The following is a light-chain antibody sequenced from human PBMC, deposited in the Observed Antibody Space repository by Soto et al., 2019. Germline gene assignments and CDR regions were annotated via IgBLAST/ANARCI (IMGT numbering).Light chain of an antibody. CDR2: GAS. CDR3: QQYNYWPRT. V-gene: IGKV3-15*01. J-gene: IGKJ1*01. CDR1: RSIGST. Sequence: EIVVTQSPSPLSVSPGESATLSCRASRSIGSTLAWYRHKPGQAPRLLIYGASTRATDVPARFSGSGSGTEFTLTIGSLQSEDFAVYYCQQYNYWPRTFGQGTKVEI.